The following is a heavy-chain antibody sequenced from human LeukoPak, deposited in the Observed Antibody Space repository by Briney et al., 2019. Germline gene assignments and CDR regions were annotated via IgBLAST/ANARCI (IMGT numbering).Heavy chain of an antibody. CDR1: GFTFSNAW. Sequence: PGGSLRLSCAASGFTFSNAWMSWVRQAPGKGLEWVGRIKSKTDGGTADYAAPVKGRFTISRDDSKNTLYLQMDSLKTEDTAVYYCTGRYCSTTSCSGFDYWGQGTLVTVSS. CDR3: TGRYCSTTSCSGFDY. J-gene: IGHJ4*02. D-gene: IGHD2-2*01. V-gene: IGHV3-15*01. CDR2: IKSKTDGGTA.